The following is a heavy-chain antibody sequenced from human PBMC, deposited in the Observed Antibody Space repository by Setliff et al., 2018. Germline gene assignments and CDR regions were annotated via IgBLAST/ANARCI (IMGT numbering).Heavy chain of an antibody. V-gene: IGHV4-39*01. CDR1: GDSISSTSYQ. CDR3: ARHEFVGGYYGSVTYRHFDY. Sequence: KPSETRSLTCTVSGDSISSTSYQWGWVRQPPGKGLEWIGSIYYTGTAYYNPSLKSRVTISVDTSKNQFSLQVTSLAATDTALYFCARHEFVGGYYGSVTYRHFDYWGQGILVTVSS. D-gene: IGHD3-10*01. CDR2: IYYTGTA. J-gene: IGHJ4*02.